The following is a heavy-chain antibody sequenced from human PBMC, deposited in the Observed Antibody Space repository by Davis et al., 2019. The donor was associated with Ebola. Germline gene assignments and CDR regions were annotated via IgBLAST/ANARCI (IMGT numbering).Heavy chain of an antibody. V-gene: IGHV3-23*01. CDR1: GFTFSSYA. J-gene: IGHJ4*02. CDR2: ISGSGGST. D-gene: IGHD2-15*01. CDR3: ARDPGVVVVAATGDY. Sequence: GESLKISCAASGFTFSSYAMSWVRQAPGKGLEWVSAISGSGGSTYYADSVKGRFTISRDNAKNSLYLQMNSLRAEDTAVYYCARDPGVVVVAATGDYWGQGTLVTVSS.